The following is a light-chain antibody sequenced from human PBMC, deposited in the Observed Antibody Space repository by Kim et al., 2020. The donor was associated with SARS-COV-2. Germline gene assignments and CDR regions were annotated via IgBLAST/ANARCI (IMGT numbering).Light chain of an antibody. V-gene: IGLV2-8*01. CDR3: SSYAGTNNRVV. CDR2: EVS. CDR1: SSDIGEYNY. J-gene: IGLJ2*01. Sequence: QSALTQPPSASGSPGQSVTISCTGTSSDIGEYNYVSWYQQHPGEAPKLMIFEVSKRPSGVPGRFSGSKSGNTASLTVSGLQAEDEADYYCSSYAGTNNRVVFGGGTKVTVL.